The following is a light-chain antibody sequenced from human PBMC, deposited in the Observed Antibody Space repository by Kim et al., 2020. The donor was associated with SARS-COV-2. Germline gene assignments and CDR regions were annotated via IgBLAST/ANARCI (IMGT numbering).Light chain of an antibody. J-gene: IGLJ2*01. CDR2: EDD. V-gene: IGLV6-57*04. CDR3: QSYNSSNVV. CDR1: SGSIDDNY. Sequence: NFMLTQPHSVTESPGKTVTISCTRSSGSIDDNYVQWYQQRPGGAPTTVIYEDDQRPSGVPDRFSGSIDSSSNSASLTISGLKTEDEADYYCQSYNSSNVVFGGESQLTVL.